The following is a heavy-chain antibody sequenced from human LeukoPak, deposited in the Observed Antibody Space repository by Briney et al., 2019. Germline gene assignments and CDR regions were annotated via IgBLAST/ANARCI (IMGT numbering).Heavy chain of an antibody. D-gene: IGHD6-19*01. V-gene: IGHV1-46*04. Sequence: GASVKVSCKTFGDTFTSQYIQWVRQAPGQGLEWMGLIKPHDGSTFYAQSLQGRVTLTRDTSTSTVYMDLSSLRSEDTAIYFCARNNVGSSGRTGLGFWGQGTLVTVSS. J-gene: IGHJ4*02. CDR2: IKPHDGST. CDR3: ARNNVGSSGRTGLGF. CDR1: GDTFTSQY.